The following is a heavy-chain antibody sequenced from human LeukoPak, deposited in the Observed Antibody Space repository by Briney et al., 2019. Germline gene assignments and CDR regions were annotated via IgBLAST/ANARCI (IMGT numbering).Heavy chain of an antibody. J-gene: IGHJ4*02. D-gene: IGHD2-21*01. Sequence: GGSLRLSCTASGFTFSSYGMHWVRQVPGKGLEWVAFIRFDGSDKYYADSVKGRFTISRDSSKNTLFLQMNRLRPEDAAVYYCAKAPVTTCRGAYCYPFDYWGQGTLVTVSS. CDR3: AKAPVTTCRGAYCYPFDY. CDR2: IRFDGSDK. V-gene: IGHV3-30*02. CDR1: GFTFSSYG.